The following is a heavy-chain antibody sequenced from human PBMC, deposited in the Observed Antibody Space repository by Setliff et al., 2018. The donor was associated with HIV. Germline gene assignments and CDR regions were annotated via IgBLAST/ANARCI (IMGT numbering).Heavy chain of an antibody. CDR3: GRLSETAMASFDS. CDR1: GASVSMPGW. V-gene: IGHV4-4*02. D-gene: IGHD5-18*01. Sequence: SETLSLTCTVIGASVSMPGWWGWVRQSPGKRLEWIGEVSDGGTKYNPSLQGRATTSVDRSKNQFSLKLTSVTAADTAVYYCGRLSETAMASFDSWGQGTLVTVSS. CDR2: VSDGGT. J-gene: IGHJ4*02.